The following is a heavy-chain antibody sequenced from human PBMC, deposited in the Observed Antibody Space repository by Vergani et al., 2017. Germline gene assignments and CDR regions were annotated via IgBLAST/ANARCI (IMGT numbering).Heavy chain of an antibody. Sequence: EVQLVESGGGLVQPGGSLRLSCAASGFTFSSYWMSWVRQAPGKGLEWVANIKQDGSEKYYVDSVKGRFTISRDNAKNSLYLQMNSLRAEDTAVYYCARDDYDILTGYFIFDYWGQGTLVTVSS. CDR2: IKQDGSEK. CDR1: GFTFSSYW. D-gene: IGHD3-9*01. V-gene: IGHV3-7*01. CDR3: ARDDYDILTGYFIFDY. J-gene: IGHJ4*02.